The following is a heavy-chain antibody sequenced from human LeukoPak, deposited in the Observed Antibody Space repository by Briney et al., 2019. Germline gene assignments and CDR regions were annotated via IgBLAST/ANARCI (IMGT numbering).Heavy chain of an antibody. Sequence: SETLSLTCSVSGASISSGSNYWGWIRQPPGKGLEWIGSIYYSGSTYYNPSLKSRVTISVDTSKNQFSLKLSSVTAADTAVYYCARGAIYDSSGYYYSPHYMDVWGKGTTVTVSS. D-gene: IGHD3-22*01. V-gene: IGHV4-39*07. CDR2: IYYSGST. CDR3: ARGAIYDSSGYYYSPHYMDV. CDR1: GASISSGSNY. J-gene: IGHJ6*03.